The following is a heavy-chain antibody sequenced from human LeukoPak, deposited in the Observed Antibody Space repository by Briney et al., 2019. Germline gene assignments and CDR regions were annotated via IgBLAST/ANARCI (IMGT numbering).Heavy chain of an antibody. CDR1: GFTFGDSY. CDR3: ARGGGVAVTANLLLS. Sequence: PGGSLRLSCAASGFTFGDSYMKWIRQAPGKGLEWVSYISTTGSNVFYADSVKGRFTISRDNANNSLFLQMDSLRIDDTAVYYCARGGGVAVTANLLLSWGQGALVTVSS. CDR2: ISTTGSNV. J-gene: IGHJ5*02. D-gene: IGHD2-21*02. V-gene: IGHV3-11*01.